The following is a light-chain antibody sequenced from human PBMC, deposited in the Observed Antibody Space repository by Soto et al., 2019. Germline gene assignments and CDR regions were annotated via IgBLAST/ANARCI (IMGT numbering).Light chain of an antibody. CDR2: SAS. V-gene: IGKV1-39*01. CDR1: QRVGSY. Sequence: DIQMTQSPSSLSASVGDRVTITCRASQRVGSYLNWYQQKPGKAPTLLIYSASELESGVSPRFSGSGSGTEFTLSISSLQPEDFAVYYCQQSHNTPLTFGQGTKVEI. J-gene: IGKJ1*01. CDR3: QQSHNTPLT.